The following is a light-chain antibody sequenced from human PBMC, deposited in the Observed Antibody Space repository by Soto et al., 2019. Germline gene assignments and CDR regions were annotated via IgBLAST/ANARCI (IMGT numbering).Light chain of an antibody. J-gene: IGLJ2*01. Sequence: NFMLTQPHSVSESPGKTVTISCTRSSGSIASNYVQWYQQRPGSSPTTVIYEDNQRPSGVPDRFSGSIDSSPNSASLTISELKNEDEADYYCQSYNSSTLVFGGGTKVTVL. V-gene: IGLV6-57*01. CDR3: QSYNSSTLV. CDR1: SGSIASNY. CDR2: EDN.